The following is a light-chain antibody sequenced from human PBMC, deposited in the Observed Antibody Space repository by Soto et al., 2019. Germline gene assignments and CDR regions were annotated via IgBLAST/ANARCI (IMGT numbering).Light chain of an antibody. J-gene: IGKJ4*01. CDR3: QQYYSTPLT. CDR1: QSVSSY. Sequence: EIVLTQSPSILSLSPGERATLSCRASQSVSSYLAWYQQKPGQAPRLLIYDASNRATGIPARFSGGGSGTDFTLTISSLEPEDFAVYYCQQYYSTPLTFGGGTRVEIK. V-gene: IGKV3-11*01. CDR2: DAS.